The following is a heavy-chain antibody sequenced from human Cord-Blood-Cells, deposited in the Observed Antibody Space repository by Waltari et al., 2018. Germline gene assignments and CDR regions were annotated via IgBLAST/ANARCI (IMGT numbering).Heavy chain of an antibody. Sequence: QVQLVQSGAEVKKPGSSLKVSCKASGGTFSSYALRWVRQAPGQGLEWMGGIIPSFGTANYAQKFQGRVTITADKSTSTAYMELSSLRSEDTAVYYCARLYCTGGVCYAFDIWGQGTMVTVSS. D-gene: IGHD2-8*02. CDR1: GGTFSSYA. J-gene: IGHJ3*02. CDR3: ARLYCTGGVCYAFDI. V-gene: IGHV1-69*06. CDR2: IIPSFGTA.